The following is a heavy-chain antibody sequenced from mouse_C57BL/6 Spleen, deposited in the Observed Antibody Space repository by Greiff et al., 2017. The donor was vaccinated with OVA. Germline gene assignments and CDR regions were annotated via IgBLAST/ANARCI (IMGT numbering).Heavy chain of an antibody. CDR3: ARGYYGPTEGFDD. J-gene: IGHJ2*01. CDR1: GYTFTDYY. D-gene: IGHD1-1*01. Sequence: EVQLQQSGPELVKPGASVKISCKASGYTFTDYYMNWVKQSHGQSLEWIGDINPNNGGTSYNQKFKGKATLTVDKSSSTAYMERRSLRSEDAAVDDGARGYYGPTEGFDDGGQGTTLTVSS. CDR2: INPNNGGT. V-gene: IGHV1-26*01.